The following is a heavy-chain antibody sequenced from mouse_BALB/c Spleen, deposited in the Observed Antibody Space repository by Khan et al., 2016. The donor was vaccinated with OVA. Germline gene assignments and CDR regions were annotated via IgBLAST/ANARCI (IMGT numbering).Heavy chain of an antibody. J-gene: IGHJ4*01. CDR3: ARDGSRYNYAMDY. Sequence: VQLQQSVPGLVKPSQSLSLTCTVTGYSITSDYAWNWIRQFPGNKLEWMGYISYSGSTNYNPALKSRISITRDTSKNQFFLQLNSVTTEDTATYYCARDGSRYNYAMDYWGQGTSVTVSS. CDR2: ISYSGST. D-gene: IGHD2-3*01. V-gene: IGHV3-2*02. CDR1: GYSITSDYA.